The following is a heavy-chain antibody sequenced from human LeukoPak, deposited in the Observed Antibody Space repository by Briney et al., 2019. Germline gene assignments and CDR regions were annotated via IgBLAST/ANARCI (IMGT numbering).Heavy chain of an antibody. CDR2: IYSGGST. Sequence: GGSLRLSCAASGFTVSSNYMSWVRQAPGKGLEWVSVIYSGGSTYHADSVKGRFTISRHNSKNTLYLQMNSLRAEDTAVYYCAIGSGYYDSRCYYLNWGQGTLVTVFS. CDR3: AIGSGYYDSRCYYLN. D-gene: IGHD3-22*01. CDR1: GFTVSSNY. J-gene: IGHJ1*01. V-gene: IGHV3-53*04.